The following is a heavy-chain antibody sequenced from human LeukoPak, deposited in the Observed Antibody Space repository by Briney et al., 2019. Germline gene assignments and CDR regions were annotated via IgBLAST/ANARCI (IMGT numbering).Heavy chain of an antibody. CDR3: ARPTDTAMVNPFDC. V-gene: IGHV4-34*01. Sequence: SETLSLTCAVYGGSFSGYYWSWIRQPPGKGLEWIGEINHSGSTNYNPSLKSRVTISVDTSKNQFSLKLSSVTAADTAVYHCARPTDTAMVNPFDCWGQGTLVTVSS. J-gene: IGHJ4*02. CDR1: GGSFSGYY. CDR2: INHSGST. D-gene: IGHD5-18*01.